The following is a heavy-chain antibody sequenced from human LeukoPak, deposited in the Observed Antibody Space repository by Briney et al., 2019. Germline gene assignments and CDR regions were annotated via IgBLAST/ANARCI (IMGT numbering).Heavy chain of an antibody. J-gene: IGHJ4*02. CDR3: ARLTTTVTTPFDY. CDR2: ISSSSSYI. V-gene: IGHV3-21*01. Sequence: TGGSLKLSCAASGFTFSIYNMNWVRQAPGKGLEWVSSISSSSSYIYYADSVKGRFTISRDNAKNSLYLQMNSLRAEDTAVYYCARLTTTVTTPFDYWGQGTLVTVSS. CDR1: GFTFSIYN. D-gene: IGHD4-17*01.